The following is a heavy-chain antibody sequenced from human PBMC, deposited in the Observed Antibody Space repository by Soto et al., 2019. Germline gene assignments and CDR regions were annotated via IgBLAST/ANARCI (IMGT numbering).Heavy chain of an antibody. Sequence: EVQLVESGGGLVKPGGSLRLSCAASGFTFSSYSMNWVRQAPGKGLEWVSSISSSSSYIYYADSVKGRFTISRDNAKNSLYLQMNSLRAEDTAVYYCARDRGLDTYSAGYSFDYWGQGTLVTVSS. CDR3: ARDRGLDTYSAGYSFDY. CDR2: ISSSSSYI. D-gene: IGHD1-26*01. CDR1: GFTFSSYS. V-gene: IGHV3-21*01. J-gene: IGHJ4*02.